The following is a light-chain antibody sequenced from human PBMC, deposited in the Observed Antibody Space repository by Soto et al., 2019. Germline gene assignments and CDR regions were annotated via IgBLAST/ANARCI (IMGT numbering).Light chain of an antibody. Sequence: VLTQSPATLSLSPGERATLSCRAGQSISTYLAWYQQKSGQAPRLLIYDASNRATGIPARFSGSGSGTDFTLTISSLEPEDFAVYYCQQRSNWPLITFGQGTRLEIK. CDR1: QSISTY. V-gene: IGKV3-11*01. J-gene: IGKJ5*01. CDR2: DAS. CDR3: QQRSNWPLIT.